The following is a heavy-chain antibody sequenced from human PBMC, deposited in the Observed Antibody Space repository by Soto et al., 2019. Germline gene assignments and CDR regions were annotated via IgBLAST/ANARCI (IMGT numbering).Heavy chain of an antibody. CDR2: IYYSGST. CDR3: ARAHFPYDSSGYYFAAFDI. Sequence: QVQLQESGPGLVKPSQTLSLTCTVSGGSISSGDYYWSWIRQPPGKGLEWIGYIYYSGSTYYNPSLKSRVIISVDTSKNQFSLKLSSVTAADTAVYYCARAHFPYDSSGYYFAAFDIWGQGTMVTVSS. CDR1: GGSISSGDYY. D-gene: IGHD3-22*01. V-gene: IGHV4-30-4*01. J-gene: IGHJ3*02.